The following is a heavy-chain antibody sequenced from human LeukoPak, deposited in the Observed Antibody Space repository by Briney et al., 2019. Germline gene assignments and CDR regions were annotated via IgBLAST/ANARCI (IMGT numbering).Heavy chain of an antibody. V-gene: IGHV3-30*18. Sequence: GGSLRLSCAASGFTFSSYGMHWVRQAPGKGLEWVAVISYGGSNKYYADSVKGRFTISRDNSKNTLYLQMNSLRAEDTAVYYCVKVEMATIIFDYWGQGTLVTVSS. D-gene: IGHD5-24*01. CDR1: GFTFSSYG. J-gene: IGHJ4*02. CDR3: VKVEMATIIFDY. CDR2: ISYGGSNK.